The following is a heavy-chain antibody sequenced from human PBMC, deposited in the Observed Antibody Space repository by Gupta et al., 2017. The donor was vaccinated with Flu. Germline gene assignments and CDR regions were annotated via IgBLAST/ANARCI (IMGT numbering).Heavy chain of an antibody. Sequence: EVQLVESGGDLVQPGGSLRRSCAASGFTFSRYWMSWVRQAPGKGLGWVANINPDGSAKYYVDSVKGRFTISRDNAKSSLYLQMNSLRAEDTAVYYCATHLNWGWDYWGQGTLVTVSS. CDR3: ATHLNWGWDY. CDR2: INPDGSAK. CDR1: GFTFSRYW. J-gene: IGHJ4*02. V-gene: IGHV3-7*01. D-gene: IGHD7-27*01.